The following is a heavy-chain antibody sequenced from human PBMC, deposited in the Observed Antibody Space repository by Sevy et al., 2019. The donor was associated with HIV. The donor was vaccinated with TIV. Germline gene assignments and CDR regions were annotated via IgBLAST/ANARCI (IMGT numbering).Heavy chain of an antibody. CDR2: ISYDGSNK. CDR1: GFTFSSYA. V-gene: IGHV3-30-3*01. J-gene: IGHJ3*02. D-gene: IGHD3-22*01. CDR3: ARDSFLAYYYDSSGYSRGAFDI. Sequence: GGSLRLSCAASGFTFSSYAMHWVRQAPGKGLEWVAVISYDGSNKYDADSVKGRFTISRDNSKNTLYLQMNSLRAEDTAVYYCARDSFLAYYYDSSGYSRGAFDIWGQGTMVTVSS.